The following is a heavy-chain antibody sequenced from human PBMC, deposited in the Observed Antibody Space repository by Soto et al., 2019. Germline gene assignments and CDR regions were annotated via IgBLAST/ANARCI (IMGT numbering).Heavy chain of an antibody. CDR1: GGSISSGGYY. V-gene: IGHV4-31*02. D-gene: IGHD2-15*01. Sequence: SETLSLTCTVSGGSISSGGYYWSWIRQHPGRGLEWIGYIYYSGSTYYNPSLKSRVTISVDTSKNQFSLKLSSVTAADTAVYYCAREDCSGGRCSQGWFDPWGQGTLVTVSS. J-gene: IGHJ5*02. CDR2: IYYSGST. CDR3: AREDCSGGRCSQGWFDP.